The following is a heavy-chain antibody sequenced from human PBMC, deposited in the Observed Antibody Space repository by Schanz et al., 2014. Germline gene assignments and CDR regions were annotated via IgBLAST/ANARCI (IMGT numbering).Heavy chain of an antibody. CDR2: ISGSGGST. V-gene: IGHV3-23*01. CDR3: ARGLIAAAGGAFDY. D-gene: IGHD6-13*01. Sequence: EVQLLESGGGLVQPGGSLRLSCAASGFTFSSYAMSWVRQAPGKGLEWVSAISGSGGSTYYADSVKGRFTISRDNSKNTLYLQMNSLRAGDAAVYYCARGLIAAAGGAFDYWRQGTLVAVSA. CDR1: GFTFSSYA. J-gene: IGHJ4*02.